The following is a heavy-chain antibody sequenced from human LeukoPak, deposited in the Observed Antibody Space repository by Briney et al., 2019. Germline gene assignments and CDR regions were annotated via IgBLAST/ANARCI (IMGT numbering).Heavy chain of an antibody. J-gene: IGHJ4*02. CDR2: FYSGDTT. V-gene: IGHV3-53*01. CDR3: ARDRGGSSGWDLDY. CDR1: AFTVSSTY. Sequence: GGSLRLSCAASAFTVSSTYMSWVRQAPGKGLEWVSVFYSGDTTYYANSVKGRFTISRDNSKNTLYLQMNSLRAEDTAVYYCARDRGGSSGWDLDYWGQGTLVTVSS. D-gene: IGHD6-19*01.